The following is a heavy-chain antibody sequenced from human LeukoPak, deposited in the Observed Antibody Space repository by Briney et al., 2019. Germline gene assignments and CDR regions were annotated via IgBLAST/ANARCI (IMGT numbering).Heavy chain of an antibody. CDR3: ARGDSSGWYYFFDY. J-gene: IGHJ4*02. CDR2: VSYSGST. V-gene: IGHV4-59*01. D-gene: IGHD6-19*01. Sequence: SETLSLTCTVSGGSISSYYRSWIRQPPGKGLEWIGYVSYSGSTNDNPSLRSRLTISVDTSKKQFSLKLSSVTAADTAVYYCARGDSSGWYYFFDYWGQGTLVTVSS. CDR1: GGSISSYY.